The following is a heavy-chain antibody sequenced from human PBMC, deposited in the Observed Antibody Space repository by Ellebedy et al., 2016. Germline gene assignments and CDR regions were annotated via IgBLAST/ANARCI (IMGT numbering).Heavy chain of an antibody. D-gene: IGHD5-18*01. Sequence: GESLKISXAASGFTFSSYAMSWVRQASGKGLEWVSAISGSGGSTYYADSVKGRFTISRDNSKNTLYLQMNSLRAEDTAVYYCAKDPDDGYSYGFSSAWGQGTLVTVSS. CDR2: ISGSGGST. CDR3: AKDPDDGYSYGFSSA. J-gene: IGHJ5*02. V-gene: IGHV3-23*01. CDR1: GFTFSSYA.